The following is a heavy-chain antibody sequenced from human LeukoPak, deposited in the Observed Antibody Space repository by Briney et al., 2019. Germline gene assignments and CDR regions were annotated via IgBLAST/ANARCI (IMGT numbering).Heavy chain of an antibody. V-gene: IGHV3-11*04. CDR3: ARDRVEYYYDSSGYYPFDY. CDR1: GFTFSDYY. CDR2: ISSSGSTI. J-gene: IGHJ4*02. D-gene: IGHD3-22*01. Sequence: GGSLRLSCAASGFTFSDYYMSWIRQAPGKGLEWVSYISSSGSTIYYADSVKGRFTISRDNAKNSLYLQMNSLRAEDTAVYYCARDRVEYYYDSSGYYPFDYWGQGTLVTVSS.